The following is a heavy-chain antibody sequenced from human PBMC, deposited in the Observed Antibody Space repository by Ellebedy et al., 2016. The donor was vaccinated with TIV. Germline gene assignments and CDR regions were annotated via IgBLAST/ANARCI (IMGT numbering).Heavy chain of an antibody. CDR2: IIPNSGGT. V-gene: IGHV1-2*02. J-gene: IGHJ4*02. D-gene: IGHD2-15*01. CDR3: ARVVSVDTHRIDY. Sequence: AASVKVSCKASGYTFTGYYMPWVRQAPGQGLEWMGWIIPNSGGTNYAQKFQGRVTMTRDTSISTAYLQWSSLRASDTAMYYCARVVSVDTHRIDYWGQGTLVTVSS. CDR1: GYTFTGYY.